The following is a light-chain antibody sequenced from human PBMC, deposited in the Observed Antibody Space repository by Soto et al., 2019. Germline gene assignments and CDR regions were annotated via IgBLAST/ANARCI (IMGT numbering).Light chain of an antibody. CDR2: EVS. V-gene: IGLV2-8*01. CDR3: SSYAGRNNFV. J-gene: IGLJ1*01. Sequence: LTQPPSASGAPGQSVPISCPGTSSDVGGYNYVSWYQQHPGKAPKLMIYEVSKRPSGVPDRFSGSKSGNTASLTVSGLLAEDEADYYCSSYAGRNNFVFGTGTKVTVL. CDR1: SSDVGGYNY.